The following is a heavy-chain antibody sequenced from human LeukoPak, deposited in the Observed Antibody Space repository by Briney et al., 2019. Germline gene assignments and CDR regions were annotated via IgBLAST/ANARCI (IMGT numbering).Heavy chain of an antibody. Sequence: PGGSLRLSCAASGFAFSSYGMHWVRQAPGKGLEGVAVISYDGSNKYYADSVKGRFTISRDNSKNTLYLQMNSLRAEDTAVYYCARDAEESYDWFDPWGQGTLVTVSS. CDR2: ISYDGSNK. CDR3: ARDAEESYDWFDP. J-gene: IGHJ5*02. CDR1: GFAFSSYG. V-gene: IGHV3-30*19. D-gene: IGHD3-10*01.